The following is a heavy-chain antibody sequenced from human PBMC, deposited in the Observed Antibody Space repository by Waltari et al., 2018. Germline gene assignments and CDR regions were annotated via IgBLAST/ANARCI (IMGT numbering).Heavy chain of an antibody. J-gene: IGHJ4*02. CDR3: ARDPLVPAATEAGDY. D-gene: IGHD2-2*01. CDR1: GGSISSGDYY. CDR2: IYYSGST. V-gene: IGHV4-30-4*08. Sequence: QVQLQESGPGLVKPSQTLSLTCTVSGGSISSGDYYWSWIRQPPGKGLEWIGYIYYSGSTYYNPSRKSRVTISVDTSKNQFSLKLSSVTAADTAVYYCARDPLVPAATEAGDYWGQGTLVTVSS.